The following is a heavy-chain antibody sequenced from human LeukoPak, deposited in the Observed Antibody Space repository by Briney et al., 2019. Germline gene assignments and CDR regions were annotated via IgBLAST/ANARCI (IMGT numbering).Heavy chain of an antibody. V-gene: IGHV4-61*02. D-gene: IGHD3-3*01. Sequence: SETLSLTCTVSGGSISSGNYYWVWIRQPAGKGLEWIGRIYTTGSTNYNPSLKSRVTISVDASKNQFSLEMSSVTAADTAVYYCARDFRGFWSGYYSYYFDYWGQGTLVTVSS. CDR2: IYTTGST. CDR1: GGSISSGNYY. J-gene: IGHJ4*02. CDR3: ARDFRGFWSGYYSYYFDY.